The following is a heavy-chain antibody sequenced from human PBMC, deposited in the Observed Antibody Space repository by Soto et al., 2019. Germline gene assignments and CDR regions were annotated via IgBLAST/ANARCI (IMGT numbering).Heavy chain of an antibody. J-gene: IGHJ4*02. CDR3: ARSHMGTGVHFDS. Sequence: QVQLVQPGVEVRNPGASVKVSCKASGYTFTSYDINWVRQAAGQGLEWMGWMNPNTGDTGPIQKFQGRVTITRDASINTAYLELSSLIVEDTAVYYCARSHMGTGVHFDSCGQGTVVTVSS. D-gene: IGHD7-27*01. V-gene: IGHV1-8*01. CDR1: GYTFTSYD. CDR2: MNPNTGDT.